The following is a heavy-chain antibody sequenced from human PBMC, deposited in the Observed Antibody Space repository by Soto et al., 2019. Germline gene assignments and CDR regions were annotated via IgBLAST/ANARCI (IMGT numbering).Heavy chain of an antibody. J-gene: IGHJ5*02. CDR1: GGTFSSYA. CDR2: IIPIFGTA. Sequence: ASVKVSCKASGGTFSSYAISWVRQAPGQGLEWMGGIIPIFGTANYAQKFQGRVTITADESTSTAYMELSSLRSEDTAVYYCARGGGMRQQLDPGDWFDPWGQGTLVTVSS. CDR3: ARGGGMRQQLDPGDWFDP. D-gene: IGHD6-13*01. V-gene: IGHV1-69*13.